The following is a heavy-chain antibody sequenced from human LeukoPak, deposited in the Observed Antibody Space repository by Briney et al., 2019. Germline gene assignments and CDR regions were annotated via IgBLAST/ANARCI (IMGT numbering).Heavy chain of an antibody. J-gene: IGHJ4*02. CDR3: ASTPPRYLGYFDY. CDR1: GFTFDDYA. Sequence: GGSLRLSCAASGFTFDDYAMHWVRQAPGKGLEWVSVIYSGGSTYYADSVKGRFTISRDNSKNTLYFQMNSLRAEDTAVYYCASTPPRYLGYFDYWGQGTLVTVSS. CDR2: IYSGGST. V-gene: IGHV3-53*01. D-gene: IGHD2-15*01.